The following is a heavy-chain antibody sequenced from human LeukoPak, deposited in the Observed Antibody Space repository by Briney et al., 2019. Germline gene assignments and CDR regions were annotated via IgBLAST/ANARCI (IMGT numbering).Heavy chain of an antibody. Sequence: GGSLRLSCTASGFTFGDYDMRWVRQAPGKGLEWVGFIRSKAYGGTTEYAASVKGRFTISRDDSKSIAYLQMKSLKTEDTAAYYCTREYYDSSGYYPYYFDYWGQGTLVTVSS. CDR3: TREYYDSSGYYPYYFDY. V-gene: IGHV3-49*04. J-gene: IGHJ4*02. CDR1: GFTFGDYD. D-gene: IGHD3-22*01. CDR2: IRSKAYGGTT.